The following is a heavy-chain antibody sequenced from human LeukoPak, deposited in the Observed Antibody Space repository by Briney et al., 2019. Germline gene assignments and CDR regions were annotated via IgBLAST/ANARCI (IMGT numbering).Heavy chain of an antibody. CDR1: GFTFGSYG. V-gene: IGHV3-30*02. J-gene: IGHJ5*02. D-gene: IGHD1-14*01. Sequence: GGSLRLSCAASGFTFGSYGMHWVRQAPGKRLEWVAFIRYDGSNKYYADSVKGRFTISRDNSKNTLYLQMNSLRAEDTAVYYCAKDTTPPKAGFDPWGQGTLVTVSS. CDR2: IRYDGSNK. CDR3: AKDTTPPKAGFDP.